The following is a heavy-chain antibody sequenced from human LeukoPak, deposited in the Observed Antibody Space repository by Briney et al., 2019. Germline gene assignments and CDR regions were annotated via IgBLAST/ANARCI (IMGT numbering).Heavy chain of an antibody. CDR1: GYTFTSYY. D-gene: IGHD1-1*01. J-gene: IGHJ5*02. Sequence: ASVKVSCKASGYTFTSYYMHWVRQAPGQGLEWMGKINPSGGSTSYAQKFQGRVTMTRDMSTSTVYMELSSLRSEDTAVYYCARNWNPPVWFDPWGQGTLVTVSS. CDR2: INPSGGST. CDR3: ARNWNPPVWFDP. V-gene: IGHV1-46*01.